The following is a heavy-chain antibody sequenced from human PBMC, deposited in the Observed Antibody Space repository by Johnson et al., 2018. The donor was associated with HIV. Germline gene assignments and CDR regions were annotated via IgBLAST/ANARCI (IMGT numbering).Heavy chain of an antibody. CDR2: ISTSGSTI. J-gene: IGHJ3*01. CDR1: GFTFSDYY. CDR3: AKDQWSSSWTNDAFDF. V-gene: IGHV3-11*04. Sequence: QMMLVESGGGLVKPGGSLRLSCIASGFTFSDYYMSWIRQAPGKGLEWVSYISTSGSTIYSADSVKGRFTISRDNSKNTLYLQMNSLRAEDTAVYYCAKDQWSSSWTNDAFDFWGQGTMVTVSS. D-gene: IGHD6-13*01.